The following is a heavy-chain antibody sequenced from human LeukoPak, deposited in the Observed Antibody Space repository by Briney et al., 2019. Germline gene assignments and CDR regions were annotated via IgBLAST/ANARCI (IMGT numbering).Heavy chain of an antibody. CDR3: AKDYGDYPLTFDY. V-gene: IGHV4-39*07. J-gene: IGHJ4*02. CDR1: GGSISSSSYY. D-gene: IGHD4-17*01. Sequence: PLETLSLTCSVSGGSISSSSYYWSWIRQPPGKGLEWIGSICYSGSTYSNPSLKSRVTISVDTSKNQFSLKLSSVTAADTAIYYCAKDYGDYPLTFDYWGQGTLVTVSS. CDR2: ICYSGST.